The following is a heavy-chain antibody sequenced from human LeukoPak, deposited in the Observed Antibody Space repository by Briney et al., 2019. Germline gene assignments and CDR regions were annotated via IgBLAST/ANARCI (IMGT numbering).Heavy chain of an antibody. Sequence: SVKVSCKASGGTFSSYAISWVRQAPGQGLEWMGRIIPILGIANYAQKFQGRVTITADKSTSTAYMELSSLRSEDTAVYYCARGYSYGYGRFDYWGQGTLVSVSS. CDR2: IIPILGIA. CDR1: GGTFSSYA. CDR3: ARGYSYGYGRFDY. D-gene: IGHD5-18*01. J-gene: IGHJ4*02. V-gene: IGHV1-69*04.